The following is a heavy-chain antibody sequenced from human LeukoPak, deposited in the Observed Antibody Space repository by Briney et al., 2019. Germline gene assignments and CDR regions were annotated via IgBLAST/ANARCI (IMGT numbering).Heavy chain of an antibody. CDR1: GFTFTSHA. CDR2: ISASGGAT. D-gene: IGHD6-19*01. V-gene: IGHV3-23*01. Sequence: GGSLRLSCAASGFTFTSHAMNWVRQAPGQGLEWASVISASGGATHYAESVKGRFIVSRDNSKNTLSLQMNSLRAEDTAVYYCANGAVAGGWYYFDYWGQGTPVTVSS. J-gene: IGHJ4*02. CDR3: ANGAVAGGWYYFDY.